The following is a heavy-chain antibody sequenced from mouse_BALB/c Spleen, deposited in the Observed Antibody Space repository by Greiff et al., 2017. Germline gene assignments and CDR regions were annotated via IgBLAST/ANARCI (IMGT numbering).Heavy chain of an antibody. D-gene: IGHD2-1*01. Sequence: EVKLQESGPGLVKPSQSLSLTCTVTGYSITSDYAWNWIRQFPGNKLEWMGYISYSGSTSYNPSLKSRISITRDTSKNQFFLQLNSVTTEDTATYDCAREYGNYPYYFDYWGQGTTLTVSS. J-gene: IGHJ2*01. CDR1: GYSITSDYA. CDR3: AREYGNYPYYFDY. CDR2: ISYSGST. V-gene: IGHV3-2*02.